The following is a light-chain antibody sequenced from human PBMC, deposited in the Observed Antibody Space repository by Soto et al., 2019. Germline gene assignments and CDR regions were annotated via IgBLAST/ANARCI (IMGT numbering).Light chain of an antibody. V-gene: IGKV4-1*01. CDR1: QNVLFSANNKNY. Sequence: DIVLTQSPDSLAVSLGERATINCKSSQNVLFSANNKNYIAWYQEKPGQPRKLLIYWASTRESGVPDRFSGSGSGTDFTLTISSLQPEDVALYYCQQYYDTPLPFGGGTKVEIK. CDR2: WAS. CDR3: QQYYDTPLP. J-gene: IGKJ4*01.